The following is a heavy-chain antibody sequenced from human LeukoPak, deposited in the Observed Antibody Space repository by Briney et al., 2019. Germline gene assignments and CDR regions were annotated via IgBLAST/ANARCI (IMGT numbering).Heavy chain of an antibody. Sequence: SVKVSCKASGYTFTGYYMHWVRQAPGQGLEWMGGIIPIFGTANYAQKFQGRVTITADESTSTAYMELSSLRSEDTAVYYCAVLDSSGYYLYYWGQGTLVTVSS. V-gene: IGHV1-69*13. D-gene: IGHD3-22*01. CDR2: IIPIFGTA. CDR1: GYTFTGYY. J-gene: IGHJ4*02. CDR3: AVLDSSGYYLYY.